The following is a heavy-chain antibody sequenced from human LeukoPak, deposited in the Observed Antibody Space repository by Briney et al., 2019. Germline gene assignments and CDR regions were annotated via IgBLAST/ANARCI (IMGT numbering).Heavy chain of an antibody. D-gene: IGHD5-24*01. CDR1: GGTFSSYA. CDR3: ASGEMGGLADYYYYYMDV. J-gene: IGHJ6*03. CDR2: IIPIFGTA. Sequence: SVKVSCKASGGTFSSYAISWVRQAPGQGLEWMGGIIPIFGTANYAQKFQGRVTITTDESTSTAYMELSSLRSEDTAVYYCASGEMGGLADYYYYYMDVWGKGTTVTVSS. V-gene: IGHV1-69*05.